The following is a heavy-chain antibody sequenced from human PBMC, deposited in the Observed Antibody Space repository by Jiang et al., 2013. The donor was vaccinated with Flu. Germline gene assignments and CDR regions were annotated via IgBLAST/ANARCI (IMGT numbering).Heavy chain of an antibody. CDR3: ARILAASVTIDY. J-gene: IGHJ4*02. V-gene: IGHV4-39*01. Sequence: PGLVKPSETLSLTCTVSGRSISSSSYYWGWIRQPPGKGLEWIGTISYSGSTYYNMSLKSRVTISVDTSKNQFSLKLSSVTAADTAVYYCARILAASVTIDYWGQGTLVTVCS. CDR1: GRSISSSSYY. D-gene: IGHD6-13*01. CDR2: ISYSGST.